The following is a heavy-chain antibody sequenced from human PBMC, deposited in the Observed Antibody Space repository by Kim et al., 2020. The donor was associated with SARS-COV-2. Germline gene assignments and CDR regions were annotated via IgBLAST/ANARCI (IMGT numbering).Heavy chain of an antibody. J-gene: IGHJ5*02. CDR1: GDTFSTYA. D-gene: IGHD2-21*02. CDR2: IIPILETP. V-gene: IGHV1-69*04. CDR3: ARGDMVHGGGNRFVP. Sequence: SVKVSCRASGDTFSTYAITWVRQAPGQGLEWMGRIIPILETPNYAQKFQGRVTITADRSTSTASMALRGLTSEDTAVYYCARGDMVHGGGNRFVPWGQG.